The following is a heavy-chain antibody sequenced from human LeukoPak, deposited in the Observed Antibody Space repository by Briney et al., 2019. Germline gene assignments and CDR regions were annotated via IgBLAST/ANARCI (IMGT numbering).Heavy chain of an antibody. CDR2: IKKDGGDK. CDR1: GFTFSNYW. J-gene: IGHJ4*02. D-gene: IGHD4-11*01. Sequence: PGGSLRLSCAASGFTFSNYWMTWVRQAPGKGLEWVANIKKDGGDKYYVDSVKGRFTISRDNTKNLLYLQMNSLRAEDTAMYYCARETYSDYYALAYWGQGTLVTVSS. CDR3: ARETYSDYYALAY. V-gene: IGHV3-7*05.